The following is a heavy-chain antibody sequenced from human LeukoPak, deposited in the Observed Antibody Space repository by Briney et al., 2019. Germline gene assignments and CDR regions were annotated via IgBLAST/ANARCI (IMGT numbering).Heavy chain of an antibody. CDR3: AKDLLRGSSGGFDY. CDR1: GFTFSSYS. CDR2: IITGGSVI. J-gene: IGHJ4*02. Sequence: GGSLRLSCAASGFTFSSYSMIWVRQAPGKGLEWVSYIITGGSVIYYADSMKGRFIISRDNSKNTLYLQMNSLRAEDTAVYYCAKDLLRGSSGGFDYWGQGTLVTVSS. D-gene: IGHD3-10*01. V-gene: IGHV3-48*01.